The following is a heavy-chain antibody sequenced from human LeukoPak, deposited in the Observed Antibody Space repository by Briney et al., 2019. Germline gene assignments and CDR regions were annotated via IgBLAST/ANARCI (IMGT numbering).Heavy chain of an antibody. Sequence: VGSLRLSGAASGFTLSSFAMSWVRQAPGKGLEWVSTISGSGGSTNYADSVKGRFTFSRDNSKNTLYLQMNSLRAEDTAVYYCAKDLPDYGDYIEGYWGQGTLVTVSS. CDR1: GFTLSSFA. J-gene: IGHJ4*02. D-gene: IGHD4-17*01. V-gene: IGHV3-23*01. CDR3: AKDLPDYGDYIEGY. CDR2: ISGSGGST.